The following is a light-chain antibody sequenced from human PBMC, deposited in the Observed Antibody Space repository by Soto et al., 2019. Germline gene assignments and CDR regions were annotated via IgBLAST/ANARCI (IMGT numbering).Light chain of an antibody. CDR3: LQLNTYPWT. Sequence: DIQMTQSPSSLSASVGDRLTITCRASQVITNDLGWYQQKPGKAPKRLIYAASTLQGGVPSRFSGSGSGTEFTLTISSLQPEDVATYYCLQLNTYPWTFGQGTKVDIK. V-gene: IGKV1-17*01. J-gene: IGKJ1*01. CDR2: AAS. CDR1: QVITND.